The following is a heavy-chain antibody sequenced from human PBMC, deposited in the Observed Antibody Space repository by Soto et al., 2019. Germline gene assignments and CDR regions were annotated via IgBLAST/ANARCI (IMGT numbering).Heavy chain of an antibody. CDR1: GYTFTSYD. Sequence: DSVKVSFDASGYTFTSYDINWLRQGGGNGLERMGWRNRNGRNTGYAQKFQSRGSMTRNTSIHTAYMELNSLRSEDTPVYYCARGPYYDFWSGYWYYYYGMGVWGQGTTVTVSS. CDR2: RNRNGRNT. J-gene: IGHJ6*02. D-gene: IGHD3-3*01. V-gene: IGHV1-8*01. CDR3: ARGPYYDFWSGYWYYYYGMGV.